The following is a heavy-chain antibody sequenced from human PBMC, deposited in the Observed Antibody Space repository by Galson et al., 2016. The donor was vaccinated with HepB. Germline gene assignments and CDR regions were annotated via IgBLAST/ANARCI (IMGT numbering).Heavy chain of an antibody. D-gene: IGHD3/OR15-3a*01. J-gene: IGHJ4*02. Sequence: SVKVSCKASGGTFNPYSVTWVRQAPGQGLEWIGGLIPAFHVSHYAQRFQGRVTFTADKSTNTAYMELRSLTSEDTALYYCAKDGGAQGTGYHLDHWGQGTLVPVSS. CDR2: LIPAFHVS. CDR3: AKDGGAQGTGYHLDH. V-gene: IGHV1-69*10. CDR1: GGTFNPYS.